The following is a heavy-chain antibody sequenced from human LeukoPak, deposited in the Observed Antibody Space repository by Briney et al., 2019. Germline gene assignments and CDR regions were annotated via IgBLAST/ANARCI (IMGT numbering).Heavy chain of an antibody. V-gene: IGHV4-39*07. CDR3: AKVAYDSSGYLTWDYYYYMDV. D-gene: IGHD3-22*01. J-gene: IGHJ6*03. CDR2: IYYSGST. Sequence: SETLSLTCTVSGGSISSSSYYWGWIRQPPGKGLEWIGSIYYSGSTYYNPSLKSRVTISVDTSKNQFSLKLSSVTAADTAVYYCAKVAYDSSGYLTWDYYYYMDVWGKGTTVTISS. CDR1: GGSISSSSYY.